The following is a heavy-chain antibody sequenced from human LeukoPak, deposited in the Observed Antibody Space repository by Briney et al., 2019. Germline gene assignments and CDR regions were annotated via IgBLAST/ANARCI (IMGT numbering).Heavy chain of an antibody. V-gene: IGHV4-39*07. CDR3: ARDLLLVSYCSSTSCYRPDDY. CDR1: GGSISSSSYY. D-gene: IGHD2-2*02. Sequence: SETLSLTCTVSGGSISSSSYYWGWIRQPPGKGLEWIGSIYYSGSTYYNPSLKSRVTISVDTSKNQFSLKLSSVTAADTAVYYCARDLLLVSYCSSTSCYRPDDYWGQGTLVTVFS. CDR2: IYYSGST. J-gene: IGHJ4*02.